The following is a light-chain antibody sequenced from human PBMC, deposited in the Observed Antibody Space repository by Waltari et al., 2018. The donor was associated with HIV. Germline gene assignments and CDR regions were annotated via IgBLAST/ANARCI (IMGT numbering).Light chain of an antibody. CDR3: STWDYRLRAVV. J-gene: IGLJ2*01. CDR1: NNNNGSYA. CDR2: GNS. Sequence: QSALTQEASVSGTVGQQVTLPCIGNNNNNGSYALGWYQQISHGAPRTVMFGNSLPSGIPDRFSGSKSGTTASLTISGLQPEDEADYYCSTWDYRLRAVVFGGGTKLTVL. V-gene: IGLV1-44*01.